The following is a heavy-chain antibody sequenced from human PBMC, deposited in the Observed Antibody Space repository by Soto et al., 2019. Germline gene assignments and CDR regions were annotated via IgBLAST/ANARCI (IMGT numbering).Heavy chain of an antibody. J-gene: IGHJ4*02. V-gene: IGHV3-74*01. Sequence: GGSLRLSCATSGFTFGNYWMHWVRQAPRKGLECVSRMNSDGSTTNYADSVKGRFTVSRDNARNTLFLQMNSLRAEDTAVYYCATAEVDYWGPGTLVTVSS. CDR1: GFTFGNYW. CDR3: ATAEVDY. CDR2: MNSDGSTT.